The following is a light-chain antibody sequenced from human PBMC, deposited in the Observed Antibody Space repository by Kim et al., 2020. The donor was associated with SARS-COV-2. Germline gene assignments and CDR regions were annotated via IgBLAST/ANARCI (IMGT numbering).Light chain of an antibody. J-gene: IGLJ2*01. CDR3: CSYAGNINVI. CDR2: EVT. Sequence: GQSITISCTGTSSDIGIYNLVSWYQQHPDKAPKLMIYEVTRRPSGISNRFSGSKSGNTASLTISGLQAEDEADYYCCSYAGNINVIFGGGTQLTVL. CDR1: SSDIGIYNL. V-gene: IGLV2-23*02.